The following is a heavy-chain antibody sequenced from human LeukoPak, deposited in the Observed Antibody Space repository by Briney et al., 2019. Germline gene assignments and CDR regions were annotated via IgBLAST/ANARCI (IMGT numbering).Heavy chain of an antibody. CDR2: IYRSGTT. V-gene: IGHV4-38-2*02. Sequence: PSETLSLTCNVSGYSISSGYYWGWIRQPPVKGLEWIGSIYRSGTTYYNPSLKSRVTISVDTSKNQFSLKLSSVTAADTAVYYCARVRPGGGKVDWGQGTLVTVSS. J-gene: IGHJ4*02. D-gene: IGHD4-23*01. CDR3: ARVRPGGGKVD. CDR1: GYSISSGYY.